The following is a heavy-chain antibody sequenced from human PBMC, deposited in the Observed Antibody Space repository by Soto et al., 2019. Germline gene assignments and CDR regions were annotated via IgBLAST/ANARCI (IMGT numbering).Heavy chain of an antibody. V-gene: IGHV3-15*07. Sequence: SVSNAWMNWVRQAPGKGLEWVGRIKSKTDGGTTDYAAPVKGRFTISRDDSKNTLYLQMNSLKTEDTAVYYCTTDPRYYDSSGYYPDYFDYWGQGTLVTVSS. J-gene: IGHJ4*02. CDR2: IKSKTDGGTT. D-gene: IGHD3-22*01. CDR3: TTDPRYYDSSGYYPDYFDY. CDR1: SVSNAW.